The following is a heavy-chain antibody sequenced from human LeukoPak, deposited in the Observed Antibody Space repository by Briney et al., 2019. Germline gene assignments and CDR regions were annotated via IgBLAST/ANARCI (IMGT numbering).Heavy chain of an antibody. CDR2: ISGSGGST. D-gene: IGHD3-22*01. CDR1: GFSFSDHY. Sequence: GGSLRLSCAASGFSFSDHYMDWVRQAPGKGLEWVSAISGSGGSTYYADSVKGRFTISRDNSKNTLYLQMNSLRAEDTAVYYCAKTYYYDSSGPIDAFDIWGQGTMVTVSS. CDR3: AKTYYYDSSGPIDAFDI. V-gene: IGHV3-23*01. J-gene: IGHJ3*02.